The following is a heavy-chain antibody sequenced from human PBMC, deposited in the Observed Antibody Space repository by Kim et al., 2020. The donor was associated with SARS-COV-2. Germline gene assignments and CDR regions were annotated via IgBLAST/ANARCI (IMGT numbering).Heavy chain of an antibody. Sequence: GGSLRLSCAASGFTFSSYWMHWVRQAPGKGLEWVSRINNDGSSTSYADSVKGRFTISRDNAKNTLYLQMNSLRAEDMAVYYCARDPSLYSSGSIDYWGQGTLVTVSS. J-gene: IGHJ4*02. D-gene: IGHD6-19*01. CDR3: ARDPSLYSSGSIDY. CDR1: GFTFSSYW. V-gene: IGHV3-74*01. CDR2: INNDGSST.